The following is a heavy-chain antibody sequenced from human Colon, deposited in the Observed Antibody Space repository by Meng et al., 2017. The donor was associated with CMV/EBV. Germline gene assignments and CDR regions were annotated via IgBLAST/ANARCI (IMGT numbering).Heavy chain of an antibody. CDR3: DASDY. CDR1: GLTFGDYD. V-gene: IGHV3-23*01. J-gene: IGHJ4*02. Sequence: GGSLRISCEVSGLTFGDYDMSWARQAPGKGLEWVSTITGSGVRTHYADSVKGRFTISRDNSRNTLYLQMNSLRAEDTAVYYCDASDYWGQGTLVTVSS. D-gene: IGHD6-6*01. CDR2: ITGSGVRT.